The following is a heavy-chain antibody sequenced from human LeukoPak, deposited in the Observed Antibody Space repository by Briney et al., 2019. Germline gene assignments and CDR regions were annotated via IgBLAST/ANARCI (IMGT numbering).Heavy chain of an antibody. J-gene: IGHJ4*02. CDR1: GFTFSSYA. CDR2: ISYDGSNK. D-gene: IGHD3-3*01. CDR3: TRDFDFSSAI. Sequence: GGSLRLSCAASGFTFSSYAMHWVRQAPGKGLEWVAVISYDGSNKYYADSVKGRFTISRDNAKNTLFLQMNSLRAEDTAVYYCTRDFDFSSAIWGQGTLVTVSS. V-gene: IGHV3-30-3*01.